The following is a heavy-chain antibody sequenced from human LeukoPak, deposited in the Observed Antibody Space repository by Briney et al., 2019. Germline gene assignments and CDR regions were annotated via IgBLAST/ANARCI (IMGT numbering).Heavy chain of an antibody. Sequence: PGGSLRLSCAASGFTFSSYGMHWVRQAPGKGLEWVAVISYDGSNKYYADSVKGRFTISRDNSKNTLYLQMNSLRAEDTAVYYCARVGQQWLVRYYYYYYMDVWGKGTTVTVSS. J-gene: IGHJ6*03. V-gene: IGHV3-30*03. CDR1: GFTFSSYG. CDR3: ARVGQQWLVRYYYYYYMDV. D-gene: IGHD6-19*01. CDR2: ISYDGSNK.